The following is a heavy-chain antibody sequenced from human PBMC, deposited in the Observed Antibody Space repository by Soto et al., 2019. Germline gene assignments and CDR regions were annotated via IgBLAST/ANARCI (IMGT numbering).Heavy chain of an antibody. CDR3: ARHPRPRITIFGVANDAFDI. Sequence: SETLSLTCTVSGGSISSSSYYWGWIRQPPGKGLEWIGSIYYSGSTYYNPSLKSRVTISVDTSKNQFSLKLSSVTAADTAVYYCARHPRPRITIFGVANDAFDIWGQGTMVTVSS. V-gene: IGHV4-39*01. D-gene: IGHD3-3*01. CDR2: IYYSGST. J-gene: IGHJ3*02. CDR1: GGSISSSSYY.